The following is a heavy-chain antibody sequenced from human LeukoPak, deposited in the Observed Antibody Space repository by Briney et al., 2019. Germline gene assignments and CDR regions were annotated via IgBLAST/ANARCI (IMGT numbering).Heavy chain of an antibody. CDR3: ARDLYGSLTYGLDS. J-gene: IGHJ4*02. V-gene: IGHV1-2*02. CDR1: GYTFTGYY. D-gene: IGHD3-10*01. CDR2: INPNSGAT. Sequence: ASVKVSCKASGYTFTGYYMHWVRQAPGQGLEWMGWINPNSGATVLAQKFQGAVSITRGTSSTTAYMELSRLTSDDTAVYFCARDLYGSLTYGLDSWGQGTLVIVSS.